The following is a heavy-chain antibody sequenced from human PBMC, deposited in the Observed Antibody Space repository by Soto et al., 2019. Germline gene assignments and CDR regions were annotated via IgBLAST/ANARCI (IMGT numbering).Heavy chain of an antibody. CDR2: IYYSGST. V-gene: IGHV4-31*03. Sequence: PSATLSLTCTVSGGSISSGGYYWSWIRQHPGKGLELIGYIYYSGSTYYNPSLKSRVTISVDTSKNQFSLKLSSVTAADTAVYYCARVSDDYRTYYYGMDVWGQGTTVTVSS. J-gene: IGHJ6*02. D-gene: IGHD4-4*01. CDR3: ARVSDDYRTYYYGMDV. CDR1: GGSISSGGYY.